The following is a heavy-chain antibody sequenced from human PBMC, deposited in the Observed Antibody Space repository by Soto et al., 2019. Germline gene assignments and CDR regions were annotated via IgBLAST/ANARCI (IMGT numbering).Heavy chain of an antibody. Sequence: LRLSCAASGFTFSSYSMNWVRQAPGKGLEWVSSISSSSSYIYYADSVKGRFTISRDNAKNSLYLQMNSLRAEDTAVYYCAREDDQLLLYGMDVWGQGTTVTVSS. D-gene: IGHD2-2*01. CDR3: AREDDQLLLYGMDV. J-gene: IGHJ6*02. CDR2: ISSSSSYI. CDR1: GFTFSSYS. V-gene: IGHV3-21*01.